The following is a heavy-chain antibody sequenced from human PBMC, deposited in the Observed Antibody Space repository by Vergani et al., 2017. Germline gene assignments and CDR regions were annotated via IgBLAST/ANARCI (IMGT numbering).Heavy chain of an antibody. Sequence: QVQLVQSGAELKKPGASVRVSCKASGFIFTDYYIHWMRQAPGQGLEWIGWINPNGDATHYAQNFRGRVTLTRDTSSTTAYMDLASLTSDDTAIYYCARRLRIAAAGWFDPWGQGTLVTVSS. D-gene: IGHD6-13*01. J-gene: IGHJ5*02. CDR3: ARRLRIAAAGWFDP. CDR1: GFIFTDYY. CDR2: INPNGDAT. V-gene: IGHV1-2*02.